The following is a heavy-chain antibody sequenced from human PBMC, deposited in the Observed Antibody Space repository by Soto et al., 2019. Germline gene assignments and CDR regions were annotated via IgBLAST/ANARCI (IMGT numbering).Heavy chain of an antibody. CDR1: RYTFTSYG. CDR2: ISAYNGNT. V-gene: IGHV1-18*01. J-gene: IGHJ6*03. Sequence: ASVKVPCKASRYTFTSYGISLVRQAPGQGLEWMGWISAYNGNTNYAQKLQGRVTMTTDTSTSTAYMELRSLRSDDTAVYYCARQGDILTGYLLSYYYMDVWGKGTRVTVSS. CDR3: ARQGDILTGYLLSYYYMDV. D-gene: IGHD3-9*01.